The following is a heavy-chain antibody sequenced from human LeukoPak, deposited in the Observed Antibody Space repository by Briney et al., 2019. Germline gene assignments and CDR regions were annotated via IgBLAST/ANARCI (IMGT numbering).Heavy chain of an antibody. CDR1: GGSISSYY. D-gene: IGHD3-16*01. CDR2: IYYSGST. CDR3: ARGGGEGELAPSPFDY. V-gene: IGHV4-59*01. J-gene: IGHJ4*02. Sequence: SETLSLTCTVSGGSISSYYWSWIRQPPGKGLEWIGYIYYSGSTNYNPSLKSRVTISVDTSKNQFSLKLSSVTAADTAVYYCARGGGEGELAPSPFDYWGQGTLVTVSS.